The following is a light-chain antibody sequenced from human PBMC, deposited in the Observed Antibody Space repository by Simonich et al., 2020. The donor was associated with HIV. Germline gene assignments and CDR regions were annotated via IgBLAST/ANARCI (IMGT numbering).Light chain of an antibody. CDR2: FTS. V-gene: IGKV4-1*01. CDR1: QSLLYSSNNKNY. Sequence: DIMMTQSPDSLAVSLGERATINCKSSQSLLYSSNNKNYLAWYQQKPGQPPKLLIYFTSTRASVVPDRFSGSGSGTDFTLTISSLQAEDVAVYYCQQYYDTPWTFGQGTKLEI. J-gene: IGKJ1*01. CDR3: QQYYDTPWT.